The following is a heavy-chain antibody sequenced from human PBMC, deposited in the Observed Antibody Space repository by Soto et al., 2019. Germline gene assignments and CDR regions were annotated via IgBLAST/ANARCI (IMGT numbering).Heavy chain of an antibody. CDR1: GYTFTSYG. CDR3: ARERSGSYCPEFDY. V-gene: IGHV1-18*04. J-gene: IGHJ4*02. D-gene: IGHD1-26*01. CDR2: ISAYNGNT. Sequence: ASVKVSCTASGYTFTSYGISWVRQAPGQGLEWMGWISAYNGNTNYAQKLQGRVTMTTDTSTSTAYMELRSLRSDDTAVYYCARERSGSYCPEFDYWGQGTLCTVCS.